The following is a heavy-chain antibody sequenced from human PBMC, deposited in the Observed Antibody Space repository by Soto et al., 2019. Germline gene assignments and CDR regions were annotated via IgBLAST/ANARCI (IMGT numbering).Heavy chain of an antibody. Sequence: PSETLSLTCTVSGGSISSYYWSWIRQPPGKGLEWIGYIYYSGSTNYNPSLKSRVTISVDTSKNQFSLKLSSVTAADTAVYYCARVASVDFWSGPLKYNWFDPWGQGTLVTVSS. J-gene: IGHJ5*02. CDR2: IYYSGST. D-gene: IGHD3-3*01. V-gene: IGHV4-59*01. CDR1: GGSISSYY. CDR3: ARVASVDFWSGPLKYNWFDP.